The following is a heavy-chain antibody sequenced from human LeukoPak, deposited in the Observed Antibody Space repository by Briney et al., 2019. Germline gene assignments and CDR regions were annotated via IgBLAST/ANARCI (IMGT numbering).Heavy chain of an antibody. J-gene: IGHJ6*02. CDR2: INPSGGST. D-gene: IGHD4-11*01. Sequence: ASVKVSCKASGYTFTSYYMHWVRQAPGQGLEWMGIINPSGGSTSYAQKFQGRVTITADESTSTAYMELSSLRSEDTAVYYCARDTPTDYSNYKFDPSRDYYYGMDVWGQGTTVTVSS. V-gene: IGHV1-46*01. CDR3: ARDTPTDYSNYKFDPSRDYYYGMDV. CDR1: GYTFTSYY.